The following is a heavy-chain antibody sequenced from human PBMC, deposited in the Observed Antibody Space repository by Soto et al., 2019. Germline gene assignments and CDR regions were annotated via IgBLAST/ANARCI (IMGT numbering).Heavy chain of an antibody. CDR1: GYTFTSYA. Sequence: ASVKVSCKASGYTFTSYAMHWVRQAPGQRLEWMGWINAGNGNTKYSQKFQGRVTITRDTSASTAYMELSSLRSEDTAVYYCARRIGSTSCYVCYYYMDVWGKGTTVTVSS. D-gene: IGHD2-2*01. V-gene: IGHV1-3*01. J-gene: IGHJ6*03. CDR2: INAGNGNT. CDR3: ARRIGSTSCYVCYYYMDV.